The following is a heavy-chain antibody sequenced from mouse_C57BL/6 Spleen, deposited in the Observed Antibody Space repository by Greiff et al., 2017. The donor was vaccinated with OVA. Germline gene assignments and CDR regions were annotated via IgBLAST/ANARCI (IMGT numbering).Heavy chain of an antibody. V-gene: IGHV1-64*01. Sequence: QVQLQQPGAELVKPGASVTLSCKASGYTFTSYWMHWVKQRPGQGLEWIGMIHPNSGSTNYNEKFKSKATLTVDKSSSTTYMQLSSLTSEDSAVYYCARWDYYGSSYNFDYWGQGTTLTVSS. CDR1: GYTFTSYW. CDR3: ARWDYYGSSYNFDY. CDR2: IHPNSGST. J-gene: IGHJ2*01. D-gene: IGHD1-1*01.